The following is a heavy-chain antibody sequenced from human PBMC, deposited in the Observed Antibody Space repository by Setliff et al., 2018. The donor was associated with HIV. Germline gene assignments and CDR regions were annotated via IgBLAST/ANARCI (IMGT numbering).Heavy chain of an antibody. CDR3: ASLFHDTSAPWLYYFDY. V-gene: IGHV4-61*02. D-gene: IGHD3-22*01. CDR2: IYTSGRT. Sequence: SETLSLTCTVSGGSISSGSHYWSWIRQPAGKGLEWIGLIYTSGRTNYNPSLKSRVTISVDRSKNQFTLNLSSVTAADTALYYCASLFHDTSAPWLYYFDYWGQGTLVTVSS. CDR1: GGSISSGSHY. J-gene: IGHJ4*02.